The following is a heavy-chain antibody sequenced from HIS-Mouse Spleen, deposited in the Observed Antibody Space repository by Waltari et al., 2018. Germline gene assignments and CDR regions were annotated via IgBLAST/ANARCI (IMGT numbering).Heavy chain of an antibody. Sequence: QLQLQESGPGLVKPSETLSLTCTVSGGSISSSSYYWGWSRQPPGKGLEWVGRIYYSGSTYYTPLLKRRVPISVDTSKNQFSLKLSRLGSDDTAVYYCARVSSGGSDFDYWGQGTLVTVSS. CDR3: ARVSSGGSDFDY. V-gene: IGHV4-39*07. CDR2: IYYSGST. D-gene: IGHD3-16*01. J-gene: IGHJ4*02. CDR1: GGSISSSSYY.